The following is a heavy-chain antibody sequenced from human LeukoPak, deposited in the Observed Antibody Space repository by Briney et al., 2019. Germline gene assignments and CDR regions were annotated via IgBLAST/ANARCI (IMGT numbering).Heavy chain of an antibody. CDR3: ARGRGVYDSSGKYLYYFDY. CDR1: GYTFTSFD. V-gene: IGHV1-8*01. CDR2: TNPNSGNT. D-gene: IGHD3-22*01. Sequence: ASVKVSCKASGYTFTSFDINWVRQAPGQGLEWMGWTNPNSGNTGNAQKFQGRVTMTRDTSISTAYMELSSLTSEDTAVYYCARGRGVYDSSGKYLYYFDYWGQGTLVAVSS. J-gene: IGHJ4*02.